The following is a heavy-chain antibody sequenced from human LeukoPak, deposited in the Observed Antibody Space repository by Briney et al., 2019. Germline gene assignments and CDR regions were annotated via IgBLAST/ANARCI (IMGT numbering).Heavy chain of an antibody. D-gene: IGHD2-21*01. CDR1: GFTFSDYY. Sequence: GGSLRLSCAASGFTFSDYYMSWIRQAPGKGLEWVSYISSSGSTIYYADSVKGRFTISRDNAKNSLYLQMNSLRAEDTAAYYCAREALAYCGGDCYSRVVSYFDYWGQGTLVTVSS. J-gene: IGHJ4*02. CDR2: ISSSGSTI. CDR3: AREALAYCGGDCYSRVVSYFDY. V-gene: IGHV3-11*04.